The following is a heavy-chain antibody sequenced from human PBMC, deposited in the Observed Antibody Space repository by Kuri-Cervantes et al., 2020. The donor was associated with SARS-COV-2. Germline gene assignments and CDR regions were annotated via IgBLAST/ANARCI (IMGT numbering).Heavy chain of an antibody. D-gene: IGHD2-2*01. V-gene: IGHV1-2*02. CDR1: GYTFTGYY. Sequence: ASVKVSCKASGYTFTGYYMHWVRQAPGQGLEWMGWINPNSGGTNYAQKFQGRVTMTRDTSISTASMELSRLRSDDAAVYYCAREFCSSTSCEISGPHDAFDIWGQGTMVTVSS. CDR3: AREFCSSTSCEISGPHDAFDI. CDR2: INPNSGGT. J-gene: IGHJ3*02.